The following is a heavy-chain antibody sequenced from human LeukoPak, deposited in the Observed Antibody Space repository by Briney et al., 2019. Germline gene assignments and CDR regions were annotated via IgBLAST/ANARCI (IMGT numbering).Heavy chain of an antibody. CDR1: GGSISSGGYY. V-gene: IGHV4-30-4*08. CDR2: IYYSGST. CDR3: ARGARGYYYDSSGYYDY. D-gene: IGHD3-22*01. Sequence: PSETLSLTCTVSGGSISSGGYYWSWIRQHPGKGLEWIGYIYYSGSTYYNPSLKSRVTISVDTSKNQFSLKLSSVTAADTAVYYCARGARGYYYDSSGYYDYWGQGTLVTVSS. J-gene: IGHJ4*02.